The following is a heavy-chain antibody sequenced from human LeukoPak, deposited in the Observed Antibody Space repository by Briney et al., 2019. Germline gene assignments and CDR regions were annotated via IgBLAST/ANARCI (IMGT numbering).Heavy chain of an antibody. Sequence: ASVKVSYKASGYSFTAYYIHWVRQAPGQGLEWMGWINPNSGGTNYAQKFQGRVTMTRDTSISTAYMELSRLRSDDTAVYYCARAAAVAGDYWGQGTLVTVAS. J-gene: IGHJ4*02. CDR3: ARAAAVAGDY. V-gene: IGHV1-2*02. D-gene: IGHD6-19*01. CDR1: GYSFTAYY. CDR2: INPNSGGT.